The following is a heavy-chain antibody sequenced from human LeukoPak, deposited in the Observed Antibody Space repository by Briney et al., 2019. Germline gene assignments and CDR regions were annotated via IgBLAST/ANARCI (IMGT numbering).Heavy chain of an antibody. D-gene: IGHD2-2*01. CDR3: ATIVVVPAARSPGY. CDR2: ISSSSSYI. V-gene: IGHV3-21*01. CDR1: GFTFSSYS. J-gene: IGHJ4*02. Sequence: GGSLRLSCAASGFTFSSYSMNWVRQAPGKGLERVLSISSSSSYIYYADSVKGRFTISRDNAKNSLYLQMNSLRAEDTAVYYCATIVVVPAARSPGYWGQGTLVTVSS.